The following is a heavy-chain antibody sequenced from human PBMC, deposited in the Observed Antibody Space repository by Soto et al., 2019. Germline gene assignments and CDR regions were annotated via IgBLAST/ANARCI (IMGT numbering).Heavy chain of an antibody. J-gene: IGHJ4*02. V-gene: IGHV4-34*01. CDR3: ARGRRDFWSGYYVSSSYYFDY. CDR2: INHSGST. D-gene: IGHD3-3*01. CDR1: GGSFSCYY. Sequence: SETLSLTCAVYGGSFSCYYWSWIRQPPGKGLEWIGEINHSGSTNYNPSPKSRVTISVDTSKNQFSLKLSSVTAADTAVYYCARGRRDFWSGYYVSSSYYFDYWGQGTLVTVSS.